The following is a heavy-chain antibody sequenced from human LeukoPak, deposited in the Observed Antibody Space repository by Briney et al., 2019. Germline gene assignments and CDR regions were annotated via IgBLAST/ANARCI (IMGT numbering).Heavy chain of an antibody. J-gene: IGHJ6*02. CDR2: IIPILGIA. CDR3: ARDLRNVPAAIVARYGSGSERLNNGMDV. V-gene: IGHV1-69*04. Sequence: ASVKVSCKASGGTFSSYAISWVRQAPGQGLEWMGRIIPILGIANYAQKFQGIVTITADKSTSTAYMELSSLRSEDTAVYYCARDLRNVPAAIVARYGSGSERLNNGMDVWGQGTTVTVSS. D-gene: IGHD3-10*01. CDR1: GGTFSSYA.